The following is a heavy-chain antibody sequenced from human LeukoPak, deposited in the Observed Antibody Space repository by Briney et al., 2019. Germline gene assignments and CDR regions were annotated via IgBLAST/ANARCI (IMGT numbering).Heavy chain of an antibody. V-gene: IGHV4-38-2*01. J-gene: IGHJ4*02. CDR3: ARIDMVRGAKPDF. Sequence: SETLSLTCSVSNYSITDGYYWGWIRPPPGKGLEWVATIYPFGTTYYNPSLKSRVTMSVDTSRNQFSLKLTSVTAADTAIYYCARIDMVRGAKPDFWGQGTLVTVSS. D-gene: IGHD3-10*01. CDR2: IYPFGTT. CDR1: NYSITDGYY.